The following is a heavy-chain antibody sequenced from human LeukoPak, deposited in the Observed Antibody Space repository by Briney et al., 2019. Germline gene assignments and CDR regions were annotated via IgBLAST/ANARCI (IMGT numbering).Heavy chain of an antibody. CDR1: GFAFNKHG. CDR3: AKVNLGGSYDDAFDI. J-gene: IGHJ3*02. CDR2: IFYDGSNK. V-gene: IGHV3-30*02. D-gene: IGHD1-26*01. Sequence: GGSLRLSCAASGFAFNKHGMHWVRQAPGKGLEWVAFIFYDGSNKYYTDSVKGRFTISRDNSKNTLYLQMNSLRAEDTALYYCAKVNLGGSYDDAFDIWGQGTMVTVSS.